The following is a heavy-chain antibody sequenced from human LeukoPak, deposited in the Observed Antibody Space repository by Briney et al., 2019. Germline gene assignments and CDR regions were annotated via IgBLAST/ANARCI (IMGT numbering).Heavy chain of an antibody. J-gene: IGHJ4*02. Sequence: PGGSLRPSCAASGFTLSKYWMHWVRQAPGKGLAWVSRISSDGTTTAYADSVKGRFTISRDSAKNMLYLQMNSLRVEDTAMYYCASPGDNYAILGLDYWGQGTLVTVSS. CDR2: ISSDGTTT. D-gene: IGHD3-9*01. V-gene: IGHV3-74*01. CDR3: ASPGDNYAILGLDY. CDR1: GFTLSKYW.